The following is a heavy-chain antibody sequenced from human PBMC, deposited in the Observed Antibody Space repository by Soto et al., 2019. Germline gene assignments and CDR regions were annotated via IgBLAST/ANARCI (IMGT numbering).Heavy chain of an antibody. D-gene: IGHD4-4*01. CDR3: ARDYSNKGFDY. J-gene: IGHJ4*02. CDR1: RFTFSDYY. V-gene: IGHV3-11*05. CDR2: ISSRSSDI. Sequence: GGSLRLSCAVSRFTFSDYYMSWIRQAPGKGLEWVSYISSRSSDIKYADSVKGRFTISRDNAKNALYLQMNSLRAEDTAVYYCARDYSNKGFDYWGQGTLVTVSS.